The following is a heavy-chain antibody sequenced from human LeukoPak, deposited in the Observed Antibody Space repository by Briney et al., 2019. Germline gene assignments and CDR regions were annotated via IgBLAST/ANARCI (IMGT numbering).Heavy chain of an antibody. CDR1: GGSISSYC. CDR3: AGHLERGSNSYFDF. J-gene: IGHJ4*02. V-gene: IGHV4-59*08. D-gene: IGHD1-26*01. Sequence: SETLSLTCTVSGGSISSYCWSWIRQSPGKGLEWIGYVYFSESTNYNPSLKSRVTISVDTSKNQFSLKLSSVTAADTAVYYCAGHLERGSNSYFDFWGQGTLVTVSS. CDR2: VYFSEST.